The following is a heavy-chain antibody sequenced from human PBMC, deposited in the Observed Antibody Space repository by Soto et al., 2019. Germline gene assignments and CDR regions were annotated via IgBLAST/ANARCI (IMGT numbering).Heavy chain of an antibody. CDR1: GYTFTSYY. CDR2: INPSGGST. D-gene: IGHD3-22*01. CDR3: ARKRTPYSSASSGYYIDAFDL. Sequence: ASVKVSCKASGYTFTSYYMHWVRQAPGQGLEWMGIINPSGGSTSYAQKFLGRVTMTRDTSTSTVYMELSSLRSEDTAVYYCARKRTPYSSASSGYYIDAFDLWGQGTMVTVSS. J-gene: IGHJ3*01. V-gene: IGHV1-46*01.